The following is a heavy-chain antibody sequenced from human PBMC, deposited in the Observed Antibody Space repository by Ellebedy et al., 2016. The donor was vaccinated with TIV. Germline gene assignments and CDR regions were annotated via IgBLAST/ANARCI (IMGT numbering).Heavy chain of an antibody. Sequence: PGGSLRLSCTTSGFTFDDYGMHWVRQVPGKGLEWVSGIRWNGYRLGSVDSVKGRFTISRDNAKKSLYLQMNSLRTEDTALYYCARDARDCSRNSGSVLGDDLDVWGQGTTVTVSS. CDR2: IRWNGYRL. V-gene: IGHV3-9*01. D-gene: IGHD2-2*01. CDR3: ARDARDCSRNSGSVLGDDLDV. CDR1: GFTFDDYG. J-gene: IGHJ6*02.